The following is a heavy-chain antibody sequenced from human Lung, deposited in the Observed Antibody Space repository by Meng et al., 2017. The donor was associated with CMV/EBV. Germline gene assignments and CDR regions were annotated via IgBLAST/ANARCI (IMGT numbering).Heavy chain of an antibody. V-gene: IGHV3-30-3*01. Sequence: QVQLLESGAGVVQPSRAVILSCAASGFTFSSYAMHWVRQAPGKGLEWVTVRSYDRSNKYSADSVKGRFTISRDNSKNTLYLQMNSLRAEDTAVYYCAHGGGDCWGQGTLVTVSS. CDR3: AHGGGDC. J-gene: IGHJ4*02. CDR1: GFTFSSYA. D-gene: IGHD2-15*01. CDR2: RSYDRSNK.